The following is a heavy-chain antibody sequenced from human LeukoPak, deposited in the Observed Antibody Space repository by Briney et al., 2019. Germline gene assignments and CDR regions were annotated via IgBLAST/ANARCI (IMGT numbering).Heavy chain of an antibody. CDR2: IRYDGSNK. D-gene: IGHD1-20*01. CDR1: GFSFSSYG. CDR3: AKGDDNWNDIDY. V-gene: IGHV3-30*02. J-gene: IGHJ4*02. Sequence: GGSLRLSCAASGFSFSSYGRYWVRQAPGKGLEWVAFIRYDGSNKYYADSVKGRFTISRDNSKNTVHMQMNSLRGEDTAVYYCAKGDDNWNDIDYWGQGTPVTVSS.